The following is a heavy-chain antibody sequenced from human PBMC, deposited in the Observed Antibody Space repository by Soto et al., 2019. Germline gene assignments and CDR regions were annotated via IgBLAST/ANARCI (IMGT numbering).Heavy chain of an antibody. Sequence: QVQLVQSGAEVKKPGASVKVSCKASGYTFTSYDINWVRQATGQGLEWMGWMNPNSGNTGYEQKFQGRGTMTRNTSISTEYMELSSLRSEDPAVYYCAREPKCIGPSCYGYYYYGLDVWGQGPTVTV. CDR3: AREPKCIGPSCYGYYYYGLDV. CDR2: MNPNSGNT. D-gene: IGHD2-2*01. J-gene: IGHJ6*02. CDR1: GYTFTSYD. V-gene: IGHV1-8*01.